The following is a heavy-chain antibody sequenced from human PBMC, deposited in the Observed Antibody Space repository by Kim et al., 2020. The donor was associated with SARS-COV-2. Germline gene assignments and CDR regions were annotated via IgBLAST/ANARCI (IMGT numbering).Heavy chain of an antibody. V-gene: IGHV1-46*01. CDR3: AREPMYYYDSSGYLDY. CDR1: GYTFTSYY. Sequence: ASVKVSCKASGYTFTSYYMHWVRQAPGQGLEWMGIINPSGGSTSYAQKFQGRVTMTRDTSTSTVYMELSSLRSEDTDVYYCAREPMYYYDSSGYLDYWGQGTLVTVSS. D-gene: IGHD3-22*01. J-gene: IGHJ4*02. CDR2: INPSGGST.